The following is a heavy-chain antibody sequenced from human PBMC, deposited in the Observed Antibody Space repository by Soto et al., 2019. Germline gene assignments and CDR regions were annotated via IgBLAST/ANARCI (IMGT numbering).Heavy chain of an antibody. D-gene: IGHD3-16*01. CDR1: GFTFRSYV. J-gene: IGHJ1*01. V-gene: IGHV3-30*19. CDR3: ARWGTTGGLDV. Sequence: QVQLVESGGGVVQPGTSLRVSCVGSGFTFRSYVIHWVRQAPGKGLEWVALTSYDGRDKYYADSVRGRFTIARDNSRNTVALQMDSLTLEDTALYYCARWGTTGGLDVWGQGTLVSVSS. CDR2: TSYDGRDK.